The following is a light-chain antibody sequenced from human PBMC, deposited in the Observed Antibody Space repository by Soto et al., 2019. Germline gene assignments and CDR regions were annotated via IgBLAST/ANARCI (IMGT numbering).Light chain of an antibody. V-gene: IGLV2-14*01. Sequence: QSVLPQPASVSGSPGQSITISCTGTSSDIGDYNYVSWYQQHPGKAPKLMVYEVSNRPSGVSNRFSGSKSGNTASLTISGLQAEDEADYYCTSYTSSSTNYVFGTGTKLTVL. CDR1: SSDIGDYNY. J-gene: IGLJ1*01. CDR3: TSYTSSSTNYV. CDR2: EVS.